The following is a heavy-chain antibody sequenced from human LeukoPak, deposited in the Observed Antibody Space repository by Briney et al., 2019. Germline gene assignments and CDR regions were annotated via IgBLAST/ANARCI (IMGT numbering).Heavy chain of an antibody. CDR2: IYYSGGT. J-gene: IGHJ6*03. Sequence: PSETLSLTCTVSGGSISSYYWTWIRQPPGKELEWIGYIYYSGGTNYNPSLKSRVTISVDTSKNQFSLKLNSVTAADTAVYYCARRAAAVGTYYMDVWGKGTTVTVSS. CDR1: GGSISSYY. CDR3: ARRAAAVGTYYMDV. D-gene: IGHD6-13*01. V-gene: IGHV4-59*01.